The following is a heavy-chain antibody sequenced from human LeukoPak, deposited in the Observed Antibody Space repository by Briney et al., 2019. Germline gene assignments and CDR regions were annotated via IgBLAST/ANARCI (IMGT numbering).Heavy chain of an antibody. D-gene: IGHD1-26*01. CDR1: GYSFTSYW. J-gene: IGHJ3*02. V-gene: IGHV5-51*01. Sequence: GESLKISCKGSGYSFTSYWIGWVRQMPGKGLEWMGIIYPGDSDTRYSPSFQGQVTISADKSISTAYLQWSSLKASDTVMYYCASIVGATDDAFDIWGQGTMVTVSS. CDR3: ASIVGATDDAFDI. CDR2: IYPGDSDT.